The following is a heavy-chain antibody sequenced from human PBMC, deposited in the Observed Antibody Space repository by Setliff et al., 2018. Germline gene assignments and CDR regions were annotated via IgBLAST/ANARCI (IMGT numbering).Heavy chain of an antibody. Sequence: GGSLRLSCAASGFNFNIFAINWVRQAPGKGLEWLAVTSYDGKNNYYGDSVKGRFTISRDNSKNTLYLQMNSLRREDTAVYYCAKDASDYYWYFNVWGRGTLVTVSS. CDR3: AKDASDYYWYFNV. V-gene: IGHV3-30*18. D-gene: IGHD4-17*01. CDR1: GFNFNIFA. CDR2: TSYDGKNN. J-gene: IGHJ2*01.